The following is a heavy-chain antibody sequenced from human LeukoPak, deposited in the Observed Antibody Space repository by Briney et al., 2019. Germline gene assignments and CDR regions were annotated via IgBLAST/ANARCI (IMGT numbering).Heavy chain of an antibody. CDR1: GFTFSSYA. CDR2: ISDNVART. J-gene: IGHJ4*02. CDR3: AKISGYCSGGSYQVED. V-gene: IGHV3-23*01. D-gene: IGHD2-15*01. Sequence: GGSLRLSCAASGFTFSSYAMSWVRRAQGKGLEWVSGISDNVARTYYADSVKGRFTISRDNSKNTLYLQMNSLRAEDTAVYYCAKISGYCSGGSYQVEDWGLGTLVTVSS.